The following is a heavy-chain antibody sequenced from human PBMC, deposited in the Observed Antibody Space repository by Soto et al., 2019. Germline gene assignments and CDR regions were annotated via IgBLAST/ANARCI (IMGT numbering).Heavy chain of an antibody. D-gene: IGHD6-13*01. V-gene: IGHV3-9*01. CDR1: GFTFDDYA. CDR2: LNWNSGSI. J-gene: IGHJ1*01. Sequence: EVQLVESGGCLVQPGRSLRLSCAASGFTFDDYAMHWVRQVPGKGLEWVSGLNWNSGSIGYGDSVKGRFAISRDNAKNSLHLQMNSLCAEATAFYYGVKDESINWYSGHFRHWGQGTLVTVSS. CDR3: VKDESINWYSGHFRH.